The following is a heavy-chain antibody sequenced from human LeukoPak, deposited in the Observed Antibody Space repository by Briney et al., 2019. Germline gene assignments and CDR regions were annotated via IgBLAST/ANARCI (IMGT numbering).Heavy chain of an antibody. CDR2: INHSGST. V-gene: IGHV4-34*01. D-gene: IGHD3-10*01. J-gene: IGHJ4*02. CDR1: GGSFSGYY. Sequence: PSETLSLTCAVYGGSFSGYYWSWIRQPPGKGLEWIGEINHSGSTNYNPSLKSRVTISVDTSKNQFSLKLSSVTAADTAVYYCARLRPHYYGSGSYYAPFDYWGQGTLVTVSS. CDR3: ARLRPHYYGSGSYYAPFDY.